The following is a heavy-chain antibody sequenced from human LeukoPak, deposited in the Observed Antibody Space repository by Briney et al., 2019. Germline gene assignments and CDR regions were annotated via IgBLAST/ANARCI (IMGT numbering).Heavy chain of an antibody. CDR2: ISGSGGST. V-gene: IGHV3-23*01. CDR3: AKDPFGASDAFDI. J-gene: IGHJ3*02. Sequence: GGSLRLSCAASGFTFSSYAMSWVRQAPGKGLEWVSAISGSGGSTYYADSVKGRFTISRDNSKDTLYLQMNSLRAEDTAVYYCAKDPFGASDAFDIWGQGTMVTVSS. CDR1: GFTFSSYA. D-gene: IGHD1-26*01.